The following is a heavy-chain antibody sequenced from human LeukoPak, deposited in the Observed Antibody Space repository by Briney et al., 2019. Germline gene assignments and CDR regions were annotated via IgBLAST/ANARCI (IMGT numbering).Heavy chain of an antibody. V-gene: IGHV1-69*05. J-gene: IGHJ4*02. CDR2: IIPIFGTA. CDR3: ARGYHGDYSSY. D-gene: IGHD4-17*01. Sequence: SVKVSCKASGGTFSSYAISWVRQAPGQGLEWMGGIIPIFGTANYAQEFQGRVTITTDESTSTAYMELSSLRSEDTAVYYCARGYHGDYSSYWGQGTLVTVSS. CDR1: GGTFSSYA.